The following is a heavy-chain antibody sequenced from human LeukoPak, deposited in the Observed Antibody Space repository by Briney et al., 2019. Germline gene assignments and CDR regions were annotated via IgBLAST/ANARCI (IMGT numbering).Heavy chain of an antibody. V-gene: IGHV3-53*01. J-gene: IGHJ4*02. CDR3: AKDSTPDLIAAAGDY. Sequence: GGSLRLSCAASGFTVSSNYMSWVRQAPGKGLEWVSVIYSGGSTYYADSVKGRFTISRDNSKNTLYLQMNSLRAEDTAVYYCAKDSTPDLIAAAGDYWGQGTLVTVSS. D-gene: IGHD6-13*01. CDR2: IYSGGST. CDR1: GFTVSSNY.